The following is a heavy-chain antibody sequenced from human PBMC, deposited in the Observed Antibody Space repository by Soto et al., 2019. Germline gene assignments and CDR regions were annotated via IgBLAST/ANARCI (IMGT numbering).Heavy chain of an antibody. CDR1: GYTFTSYG. CDR3: ARDPPYLEYSSSQGPVWFDP. D-gene: IGHD6-6*01. J-gene: IGHJ5*02. Sequence: ASVKVSCKASGYTFTSYGISWVRQAPGQGLEWMGWISAYNGNTNYAQKLQGRVTMTTDTSTSTAYMELRSLRSDDTAVYYCARDPPYLEYSSSQGPVWFDPWGQGTLVTVSS. V-gene: IGHV1-18*01. CDR2: ISAYNGNT.